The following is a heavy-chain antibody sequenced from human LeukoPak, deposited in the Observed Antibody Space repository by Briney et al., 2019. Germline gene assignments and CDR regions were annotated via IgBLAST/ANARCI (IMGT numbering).Heavy chain of an antibody. D-gene: IGHD2-2*01. Sequence: PSETLSLTCTVSGGSISSGGYYWSWIRQHPGKGLEWIGYIYYSGSTYYNPSLKSRVTISIDTSKNQFSLKLSSVTAADTAVYYCARGAEGSSTATIVDHYYYMDVWGKGTTVTVSS. V-gene: IGHV4-31*03. J-gene: IGHJ6*03. CDR2: IYYSGST. CDR1: GGSISSGGYY. CDR3: ARGAEGSSTATIVDHYYYMDV.